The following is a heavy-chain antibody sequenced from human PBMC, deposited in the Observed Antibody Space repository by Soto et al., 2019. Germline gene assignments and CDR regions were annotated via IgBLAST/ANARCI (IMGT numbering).Heavy chain of an antibody. CDR1: GGSISSGDYY. CDR3: LGERTGMDV. CDR2: IYYSGST. J-gene: IGHJ6*02. V-gene: IGHV4-30-4*01. Sequence: PTEPLSLTCTVSGGSISSGDYYWSWIRQPTGKGLEWIGYIYYSGSTYYNPSLKSRVTISVDTSKNQFSLKLSSVTAADTAVYYCLGERTGMDVWGQGTTVTVSS. D-gene: IGHD1-1*01.